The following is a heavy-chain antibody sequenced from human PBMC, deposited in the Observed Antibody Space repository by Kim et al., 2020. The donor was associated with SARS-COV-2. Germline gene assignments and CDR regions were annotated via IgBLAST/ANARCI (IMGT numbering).Heavy chain of an antibody. CDR3: VSGHPSLFPLDY. V-gene: IGHV3-49*03. Sequence: GGSLRLSCTASGFTFGDYAMSWFRQAPGKGLEWVGFIRSKAYGGTTEYAASVKGRFTISRDDSKSIAYLQMNSLKTEDTAVYYCVSGHPSLFPLDYWGQGTLVTVSS. D-gene: IGHD2-21*01. J-gene: IGHJ4*02. CDR2: IRSKAYGGTT. CDR1: GFTFGDYA.